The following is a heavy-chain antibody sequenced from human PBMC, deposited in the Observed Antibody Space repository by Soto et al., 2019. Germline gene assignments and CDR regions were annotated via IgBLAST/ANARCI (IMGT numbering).Heavy chain of an antibody. CDR3: ASGTKIFGVGYGTDV. Sequence: GASVKVSCKASGYTFGSHGITWVRQAPGQGREWMGWISVNNGDTDYAEKFQGRGKMTEDKSTSTDFMELRTMKYDDTALYYRASGTKIFGVGYGTDVWVQGTAVTVSS. CDR1: GYTFGSHG. J-gene: IGHJ6*02. D-gene: IGHD3-3*01. V-gene: IGHV1-18*01. CDR2: ISVNNGDT.